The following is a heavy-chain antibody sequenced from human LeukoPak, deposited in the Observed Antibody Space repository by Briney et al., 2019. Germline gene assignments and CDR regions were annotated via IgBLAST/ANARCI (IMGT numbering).Heavy chain of an antibody. J-gene: IGHJ4*02. V-gene: IGHV3-23*01. CDR1: GFTFSDFA. CDR2: VGNSGGSR. Sequence: SGGSLRLSCAASGFTFSDFAMAWVRQAPGKGLEWVSTVGNSGGSRYHADSVKGRFTISRDNSQNTLFLQMNSLRGEDTAVYYCAKDGLSGYNFDYWGQGTLVSVSS. D-gene: IGHD5-24*01. CDR3: AKDGLSGYNFDY.